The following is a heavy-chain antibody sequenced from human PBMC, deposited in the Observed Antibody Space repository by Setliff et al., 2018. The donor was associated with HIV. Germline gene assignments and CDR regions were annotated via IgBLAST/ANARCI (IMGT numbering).Heavy chain of an antibody. CDR2: IKEDGSET. J-gene: IGHJ1*01. Sequence: SGGSLRLSCAASGFTFSRYWMTWVRQAPGKGLKWVANIKEDGSETYYVDSVKGRFTISRDNAKNSLYLQMNSLKVEDTAVYFCVGPDFEVPQGGHWGQGTLVTVSS. CDR1: GFTFSRYW. D-gene: IGHD3-16*01. V-gene: IGHV3-7*01. CDR3: VGPDFEVPQGGH.